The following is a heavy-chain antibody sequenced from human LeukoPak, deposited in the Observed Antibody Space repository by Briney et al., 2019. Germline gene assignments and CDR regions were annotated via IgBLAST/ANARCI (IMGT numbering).Heavy chain of an antibody. D-gene: IGHD1-1*01. J-gene: IGHJ4*02. Sequence: ASVKVSCKASGYTFTTYYMHWLQQPPGQGLKGMGIINPSDGSTSNAQKFQGRVTMTRDTSTSTVYMELSSLRSEDTAVYYCAREGWKYLDYWGQGTLVTVSS. CDR3: AREGWKYLDY. V-gene: IGHV1-46*03. CDR1: GYTFTTYY. CDR2: INPSDGST.